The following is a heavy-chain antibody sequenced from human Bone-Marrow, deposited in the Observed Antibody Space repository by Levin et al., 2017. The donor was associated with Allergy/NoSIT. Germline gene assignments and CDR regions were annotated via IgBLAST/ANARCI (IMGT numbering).Heavy chain of an antibody. J-gene: IGHJ4*02. CDR1: GFTFSSYA. V-gene: IGHV3-30-3*01. CDR3: ATGSGYSYGYFDY. D-gene: IGHD5-18*01. Sequence: SCAASGFTFSSYAMHWVRQAPGKGLEWVAVISYDGSNKYYADSVKGRFTISRDNSKNTLYLQMNSLRAEDTAVYYCATGSGYSYGYFDYWGQGTLVTVSS. CDR2: ISYDGSNK.